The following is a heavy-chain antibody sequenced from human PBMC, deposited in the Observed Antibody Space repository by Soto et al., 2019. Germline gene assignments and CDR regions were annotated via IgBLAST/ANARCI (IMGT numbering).Heavy chain of an antibody. CDR1: GGSISSYY. D-gene: IGHD1-7*01. V-gene: IGHV4-59*01. CDR2: IYYSGST. J-gene: IGHJ6*02. CDR3: ERETIGYGMDV. Sequence: SETLSLTCTVSGGSISSYYWSWIRQPPGKGLEWIGYIYYSGSTNYNPSLKSRVTISVDTSKNQFSLKLSSVTAADTAVYYCERETIGYGMDVWGQGTTVPVSS.